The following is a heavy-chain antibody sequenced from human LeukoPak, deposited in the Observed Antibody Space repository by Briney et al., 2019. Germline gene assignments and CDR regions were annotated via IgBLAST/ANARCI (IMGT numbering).Heavy chain of an antibody. CDR2: IYSGGST. J-gene: IGHJ5*02. Sequence: PGGSLRLSCAASGFTVSSNYMSWVRQAPGKGLEWVSVIYSGGSTYYADSVKGRFTISRDNSKNTLYLQMNSLRAEDTAVYYCARINSSGWYVRDWFDPWGQGILVTVSS. V-gene: IGHV3-66*01. CDR1: GFTVSSNY. CDR3: ARINSSGWYVRDWFDP. D-gene: IGHD6-19*01.